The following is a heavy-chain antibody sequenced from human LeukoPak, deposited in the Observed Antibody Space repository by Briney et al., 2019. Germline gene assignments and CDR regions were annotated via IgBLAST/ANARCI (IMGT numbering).Heavy chain of an antibody. J-gene: IGHJ4*02. V-gene: IGHV3-30*03. Sequence: PGGSLKLSCAASGFTFSSYGMHWVRQAPGKGLEWVAVISYDGSNKYYADSVKGRFTISRDNSKNTLYLQMNSLRAEDTAVYYCATYHPQLGNDYWGQGTLVTVSS. D-gene: IGHD6-13*01. CDR2: ISYDGSNK. CDR3: ATYHPQLGNDY. CDR1: GFTFSSYG.